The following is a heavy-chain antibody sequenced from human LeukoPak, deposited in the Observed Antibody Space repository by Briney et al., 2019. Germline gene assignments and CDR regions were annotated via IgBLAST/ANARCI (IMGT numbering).Heavy chain of an antibody. D-gene: IGHD6-19*01. J-gene: IGHJ4*02. CDR1: GFTFSSHG. Sequence: GGSLRLSCAASGFTFSSHGMHWVRQAPGKGLEWVAFIRYDGSNKYYADSVKGRFTISRDNSKNTLYLQMNSLRAEDTAVYYCAKDELKQWLVYDYWGQGTLVTVSS. CDR2: IRYDGSNK. CDR3: AKDELKQWLVYDY. V-gene: IGHV3-30*02.